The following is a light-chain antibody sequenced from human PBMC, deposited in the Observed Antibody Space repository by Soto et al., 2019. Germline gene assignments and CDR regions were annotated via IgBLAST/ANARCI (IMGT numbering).Light chain of an antibody. Sequence: EIVMTQSPATLSVSPGERAILSCRASQSVNSSLACYLQKPGKAPRPLIYGESTRATGIPARFSGSGSGTEFTLTISSLQSEDFAVYYCQQYNDLPLTFGRGTKVDIK. CDR3: QQYNDLPLT. CDR1: QSVNSS. J-gene: IGKJ4*01. V-gene: IGKV3-15*01. CDR2: GES.